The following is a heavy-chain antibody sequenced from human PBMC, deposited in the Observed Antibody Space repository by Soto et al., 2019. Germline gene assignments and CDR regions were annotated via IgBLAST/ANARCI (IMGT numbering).Heavy chain of an antibody. J-gene: IGHJ5*02. Sequence: SETLSLTCTVSGGSISSSSYYWGWIRQPPGKGLEWIGSIYYSGSTYYNPSLKSRVTISVDTSKNQFSLKLSSVTAADTAVYYCASYYDFWSGYYSLNWFDPWGQGTLVTVSS. CDR1: GGSISSSSYY. V-gene: IGHV4-39*01. D-gene: IGHD3-3*01. CDR3: ASYYDFWSGYYSLNWFDP. CDR2: IYYSGST.